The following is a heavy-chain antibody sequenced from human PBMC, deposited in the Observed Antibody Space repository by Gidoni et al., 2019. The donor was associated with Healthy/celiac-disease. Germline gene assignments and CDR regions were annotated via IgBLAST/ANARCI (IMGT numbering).Heavy chain of an antibody. D-gene: IGHD2-8*01. CDR1: VGTFSSYA. V-gene: IGHV1-69*01. CDR2: IIPIFGTA. J-gene: IGHJ6*02. CDR3: ARDFAALDCTNGVCYSYYYGMDV. Sequence: QVQLVQSGAEVKKPGSSVKVSCKASVGTFSSYAISWVRKAPGQGLEGMGGIIPIFGTANYAQKFQGRVTITADESTSTAYMELSSLRSEDTAVYYCARDFAALDCTNGVCYSYYYGMDVWGQGTTVTVSS.